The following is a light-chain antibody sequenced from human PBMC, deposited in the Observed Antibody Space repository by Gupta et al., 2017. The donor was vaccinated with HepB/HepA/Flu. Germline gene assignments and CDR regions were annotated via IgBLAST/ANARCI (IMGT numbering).Light chain of an antibody. CDR3: QQYNYWPPWT. J-gene: IGKJ1*01. V-gene: IGKV3-15*01. Sequence: EIVMTQSPATLSVFAGETATLSCRASQTVTTNLAWYQPKPGQAPRLLLYGASTRATGVPASFSGSGSGTEFTLTISSLQSEDAALYYCQQYNYWPPWTFGQGTKVEIK. CDR1: QTVTTN. CDR2: GAS.